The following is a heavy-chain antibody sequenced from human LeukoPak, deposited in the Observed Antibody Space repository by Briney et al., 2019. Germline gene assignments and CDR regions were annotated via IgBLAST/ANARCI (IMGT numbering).Heavy chain of an antibody. Sequence: GGSLRLSCAASGFTFSTTFNTYGMSWVRQTPGKGLEWVSTISGSGISTSYADSVKGRFTVSRDNSKNTLYLQMNSLRAEDTALYYCAKGLWVVRGVIGDAFDTWGQGTMVTVSS. D-gene: IGHD3-10*01. V-gene: IGHV3-23*01. CDR2: ISGSGIST. J-gene: IGHJ3*02. CDR1: GFTFSTTFNTYG. CDR3: AKGLWVVRGVIGDAFDT.